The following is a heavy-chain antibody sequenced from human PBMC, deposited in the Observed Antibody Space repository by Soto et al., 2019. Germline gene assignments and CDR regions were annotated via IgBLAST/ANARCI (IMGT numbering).Heavy chain of an antibody. CDR2: INPGDSDT. CDR3: ATSDGECYDCYGMDV. CDR1: GFSFSKYK. D-gene: IGHD3-16*01. J-gene: IGHJ6*02. Sequence: GESLKISCEGSGFSFSKYKIGWVRQMPGKGLEWMGIINPGDSDTRYSPSFQGQVTISADQSISTAYLQWSTLKASDTATYYCATSDGECYDCYGMDVWGQGTTVTVSS. V-gene: IGHV5-51*01.